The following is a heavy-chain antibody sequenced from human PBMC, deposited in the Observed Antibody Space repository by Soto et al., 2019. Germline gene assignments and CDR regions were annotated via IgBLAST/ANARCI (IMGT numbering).Heavy chain of an antibody. CDR3: ARDITIFGVVIYEDRGWFDP. V-gene: IGHV3-11*01. Sequence: PGGSLRLSCAASGFTFSDYYMSWIRQAPGKGLEWVSYISSSGSTIYYADSVKGRFTISRDNAKNSLYLQMNSLRAEDTAVYYCARDITIFGVVIYEDRGWFDPWGQGTLVTVSS. CDR1: GFTFSDYY. J-gene: IGHJ5*02. D-gene: IGHD3-3*01. CDR2: ISSSGSTI.